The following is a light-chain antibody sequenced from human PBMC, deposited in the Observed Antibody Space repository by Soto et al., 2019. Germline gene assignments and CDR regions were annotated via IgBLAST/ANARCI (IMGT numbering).Light chain of an antibody. CDR3: QHYGTTPWT. Sequence: ETVLTQSPATLSLSPGERVTLSCRASQSVCSGCLAWYQQKPGQSPRLLMYGASSRATGIPDRFSGSGSGTDCTLTISRLEPEDFAVYYCQHYGTTPWTFGPGTKVGIK. V-gene: IGKV3-20*01. J-gene: IGKJ1*01. CDR2: GAS. CDR1: QSVCSGC.